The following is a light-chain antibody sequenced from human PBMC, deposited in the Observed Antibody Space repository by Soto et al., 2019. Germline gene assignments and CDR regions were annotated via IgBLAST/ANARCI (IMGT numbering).Light chain of an antibody. Sequence: DIVMTQSPATLSVSPGERATLSCRASQSVANNVAWYQQKPGQPPRLLIYGASTRAAGVPARFCGSGYGRQFSLTISSLQSEDFAIYHCQQHNNWPPWTFGQGTKVEV. CDR3: QQHNNWPPWT. CDR1: QSVANN. V-gene: IGKV3-15*01. J-gene: IGKJ1*01. CDR2: GAS.